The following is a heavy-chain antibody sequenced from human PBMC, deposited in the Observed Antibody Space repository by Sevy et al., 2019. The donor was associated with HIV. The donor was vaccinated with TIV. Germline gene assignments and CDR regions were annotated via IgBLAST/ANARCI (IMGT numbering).Heavy chain of an antibody. D-gene: IGHD6-13*01. Sequence: GGSLRLSCTASGFTFGVYCMSWVRQAPGKGLEWVAFLKSDVYGGTVDHAASVRGRFVISRDDSKTIAYLQMNDLKTEDTGVYYCTRWKAAQSIFDYWGQGDQVTVSS. J-gene: IGHJ4*02. CDR3: TRWKAAQSIFDY. CDR1: GFTFGVYC. CDR2: LKSDVYGGTV. V-gene: IGHV3-49*04.